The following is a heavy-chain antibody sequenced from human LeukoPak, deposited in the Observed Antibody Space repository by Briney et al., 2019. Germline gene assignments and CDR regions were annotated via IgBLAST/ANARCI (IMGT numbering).Heavy chain of an antibody. J-gene: IGHJ4*02. Sequence: ASVKVSCKTSVYTFTGHYMHLARQAPGQGLEWMGWINPNSGGTNYAQNFQGRVTVTRDTSISTAYMEMSWLRSDDTAVYYCARGAQLWLPYFDYWGQGTLVTVSS. CDR2: INPNSGGT. CDR1: VYTFTGHY. D-gene: IGHD5-18*01. CDR3: ARGAQLWLPYFDY. V-gene: IGHV1-2*02.